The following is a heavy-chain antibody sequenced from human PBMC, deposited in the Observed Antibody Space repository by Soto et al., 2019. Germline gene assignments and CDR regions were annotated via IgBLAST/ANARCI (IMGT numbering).Heavy chain of an antibody. J-gene: IGHJ4*02. CDR2: IYYSGST. D-gene: IGHD6-19*01. Sequence: SETLSLTCTVSGGSISSYYWSWIRQPPGKGLEWIGYIYYSGSTNYNPSLKSRVTISVDTSKNQFSLKLNSVTAADTAVYYCARGEVAVAGTSFDYWGQGTLVTVSS. CDR3: ARGEVAVAGTSFDY. CDR1: GGSISSYY. V-gene: IGHV4-59*01.